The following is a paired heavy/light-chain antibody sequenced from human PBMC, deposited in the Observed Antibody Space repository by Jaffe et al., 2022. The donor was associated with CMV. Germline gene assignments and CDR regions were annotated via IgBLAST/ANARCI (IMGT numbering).Heavy chain of an antibody. CDR2: ISAYNGNT. CDR1: GYTFTSYG. D-gene: IGHD3-16*02. Sequence: QVQLVQSGAEVKKPGASVKVSCKASGYTFTSYGISWVRQAPGQGLEWMGWISAYNGNTNYAQKLQGRVTMTTDTSTSTAYMELRSLRSDDTAVYYCARGGYYDYVWGSYPTHLIDYWGQGTLVTVSS. J-gene: IGHJ4*02. V-gene: IGHV1-18*04. CDR3: ARGGYYDYVWGSYPTHLIDY.
Light chain of an antibody. J-gene: IGKJ1*01. Sequence: DIQMTQSPSSLSASVGDRVTITCRASQSISSYLNWYQQKPGKAPKLLIYAASSLQSGVPSRFSGSGSGTDFTLTISSLQPEDFATYYCQQSYSTPRAFGQGTKVEIK. CDR1: QSISSY. CDR3: QQSYSTPRA. CDR2: AAS. V-gene: IGKV1-39*01.